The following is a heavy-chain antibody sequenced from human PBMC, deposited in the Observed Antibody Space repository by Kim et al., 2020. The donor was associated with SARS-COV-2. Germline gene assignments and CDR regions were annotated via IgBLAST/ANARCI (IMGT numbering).Heavy chain of an antibody. CDR3: AKDQVLWRYYYGSGSYYPDY. D-gene: IGHD3-10*01. CDR1: GFTFSSYA. CDR2: ISGSGGST. V-gene: IGHV3-23*01. Sequence: GGSLRLSCAASGFTFSSYAMSWVRQAPGKGLEWVSAISGSGGSTYYADSVKGRFTISRDNSKNTLYLQMNSLRAEDTAVYYCAKDQVLWRYYYGSGSYYPDYWGQRTLVTVSS. J-gene: IGHJ4*02.